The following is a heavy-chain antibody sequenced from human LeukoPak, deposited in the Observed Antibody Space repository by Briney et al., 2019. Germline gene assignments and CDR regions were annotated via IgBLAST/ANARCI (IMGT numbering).Heavy chain of an antibody. V-gene: IGHV3-11*01. J-gene: IGHJ4*02. CDR1: GFTFSDYY. Sequence: GGSLRLSCAASGFTFSDYYMSWIRQAPGKGLEWVSYISSSGSTIYYADSVKGRFTISRDHPKNSLFLQMNSLRAEDTAVYYCARDGGRNPPTDGARWGQGTLVTVSS. D-gene: IGHD2-21*02. CDR2: ISSSGSTI. CDR3: ARDGGRNPPTDGAR.